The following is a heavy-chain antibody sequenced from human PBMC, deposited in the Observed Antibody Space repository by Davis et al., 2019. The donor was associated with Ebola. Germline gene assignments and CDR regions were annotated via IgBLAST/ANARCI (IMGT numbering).Heavy chain of an antibody. CDR1: GFTFSGSA. CDR3: ALSGIAAAGKRNFDY. J-gene: IGHJ4*02. CDR2: IRSKANSYAT. V-gene: IGHV3-73*01. D-gene: IGHD6-13*01. Sequence: PGGSLRLSCAASGFTFSGSAMHWVRQASGKGLEWVGRIRSKANSYATAYAASVKGRFTISRDDSKNTAYLQMNSLKTEDTAVYYCALSGIAAAGKRNFDYWGQGTLVTVSS.